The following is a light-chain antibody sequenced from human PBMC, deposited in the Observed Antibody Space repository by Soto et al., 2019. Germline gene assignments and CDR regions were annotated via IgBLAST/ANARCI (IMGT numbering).Light chain of an antibody. V-gene: IGLV2-14*01. Sequence: QSALTQPASVSGSPGQSITISCTGTSSDVGAYNYVSWYQQHPGKAPKLMIYEVSNRPSGVSNRFSGSKSANTASLTISGLQAEDEADYYCSSYTSTFYVFGTGTKLTVL. J-gene: IGLJ1*01. CDR3: SSYTSTFYV. CDR1: SSDVGAYNY. CDR2: EVS.